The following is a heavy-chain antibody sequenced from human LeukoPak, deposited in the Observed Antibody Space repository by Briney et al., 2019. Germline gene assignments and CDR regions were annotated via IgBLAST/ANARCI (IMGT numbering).Heavy chain of an antibody. J-gene: IGHJ4*02. D-gene: IGHD2-2*01. CDR1: GGSISSGSYY. CDR2: IYTSGST. V-gene: IGHV4-61*02. CDR3: ARQVEVVPAAMPNTFDY. Sequence: PSQTLSLTCTVSGGSISSGSYYWSWIRQPAGKGLEWIGRIYTSGSTNYNPSLKSRVTISVDTSKNQFSLKLSSVTAADTAVYYCARQVEVVPAAMPNTFDYWGQGTLVTVSS.